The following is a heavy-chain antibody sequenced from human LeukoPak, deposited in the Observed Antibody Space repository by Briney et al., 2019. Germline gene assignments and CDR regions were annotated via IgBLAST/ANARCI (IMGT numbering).Heavy chain of an antibody. J-gene: IGHJ4*02. D-gene: IGHD2-8*01. CDR1: GYTFTAYY. CDR3: ARDGVSTTPDFDY. Sequence: ASVKVSCKTSGYTFTAYYMYWLRQAPGQGLECMGWIYPNSGATGYAQNFQGRVTMTRDTSVSTIYMELSRLRSDDTAVYCCARDGVSTTPDFDYWGQGTLVTVSS. CDR2: IYPNSGAT. V-gene: IGHV1-2*02.